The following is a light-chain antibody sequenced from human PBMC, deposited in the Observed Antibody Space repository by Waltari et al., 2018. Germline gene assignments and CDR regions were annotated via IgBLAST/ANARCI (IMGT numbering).Light chain of an antibody. CDR3: SPYTGRGTVI. Sequence: YPGKAPKLIIYDLTERPSGVSTRFSGSKSGNTASLTISRLQADDEADYFCSPYTGRGTVIFGRGTMVTVL. J-gene: IGLJ2*01. V-gene: IGLV2-14*04. CDR2: DLT.